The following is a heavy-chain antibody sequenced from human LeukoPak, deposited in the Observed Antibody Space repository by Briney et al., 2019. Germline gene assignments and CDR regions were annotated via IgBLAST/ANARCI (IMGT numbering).Heavy chain of an antibody. CDR1: GDSISRSTYY. CDR2: VYYGRSP. D-gene: IGHD6-25*01. J-gene: IGHJ4*02. CDR3: ARSSGTGTFSY. V-gene: IGHV4-39*02. Sequence: SETLSLTCTVSGDSISRSTYYWAWIRQPPGKGLEWIGSVYYGRSPYFNPSLESRATISVDTSKNHFSLKMSSVTAADTAVCYCARSSGTGTFSYWGQGTLVTVSS.